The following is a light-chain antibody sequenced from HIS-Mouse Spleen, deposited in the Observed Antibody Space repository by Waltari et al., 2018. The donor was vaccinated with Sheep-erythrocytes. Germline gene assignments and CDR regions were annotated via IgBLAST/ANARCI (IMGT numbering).Light chain of an antibody. Sequence: AIQLTQSPSSLSASVGDRVTITCRASQGISRALDWYQQKPGKAPKLLIYDASSLESGVPSRFSGSGSGTDFTLTISSLQPEDFATYYCQQFNNYPRTFGQGTKVEIK. V-gene: IGKV1D-13*01. CDR2: DAS. CDR1: QGISRA. CDR3: QQFNNYPRT. J-gene: IGKJ1*01.